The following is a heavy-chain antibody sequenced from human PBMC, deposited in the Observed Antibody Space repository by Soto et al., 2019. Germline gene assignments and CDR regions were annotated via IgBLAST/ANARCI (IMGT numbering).Heavy chain of an antibody. CDR1: GGSISSYY. CDR2: IYYSGST. D-gene: IGHD3-3*01. V-gene: IGHV4-59*08. CDR3: ARGSYTIFGVVYYYYMDV. Sequence: QVQLQESGPGLVKPSETLSLTCTVSGGSISSYYWSWIRQPPGKGLEWIGYIYYSGSTNYNPSLKSRVTRSVHTSKNQFSLKLSAVTDAYTAVYYCARGSYTIFGVVYYYYMDVWGKGTTVTVSS. J-gene: IGHJ6*03.